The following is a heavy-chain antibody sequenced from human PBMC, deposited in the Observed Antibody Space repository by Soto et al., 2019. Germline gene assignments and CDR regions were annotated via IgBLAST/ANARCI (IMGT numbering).Heavy chain of an antibody. CDR3: ARLETEYCSGGRCYSVPYPFDY. CDR1: GYSISSGYY. D-gene: IGHD2-15*01. J-gene: IGHJ4*02. Sequence: PSETLSLTCAVSGYSISSGYYWGWIRQPPGKGLEWIGSIYHSGSTYYNPSLKSRVTISVDTSKNQFSLKLSSVTAADTAVYYCARLETEYCSGGRCYSVPYPFDYWGQGTLVTVYS. CDR2: IYHSGST. V-gene: IGHV4-38-2*01.